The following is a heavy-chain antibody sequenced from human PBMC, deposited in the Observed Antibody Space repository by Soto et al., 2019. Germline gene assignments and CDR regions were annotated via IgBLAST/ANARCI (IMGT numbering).Heavy chain of an antibody. CDR2: INAGNGNT. D-gene: IGHD6-19*01. Sequence: ASVKVSCKASGYTFTGYAMHWVRQAPGQRREWMGWINAGNGNTKYSQKYQGRVTINRDTSASTAYMELSSLRSEDTAVYYCARAVAVAADFDYWGQGTLVTVSS. CDR1: GYTFTGYA. CDR3: ARAVAVAADFDY. J-gene: IGHJ4*02. V-gene: IGHV1-3*01.